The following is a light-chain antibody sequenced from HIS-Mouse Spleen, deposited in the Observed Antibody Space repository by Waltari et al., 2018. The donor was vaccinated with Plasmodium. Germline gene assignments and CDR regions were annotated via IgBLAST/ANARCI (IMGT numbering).Light chain of an antibody. CDR2: DAS. CDR3: QQRSNWPPLT. J-gene: IGKJ4*01. V-gene: IGKV3-11*01. CDR1: QSVSSY. Sequence: EMLLTQSPATLYLSPRERATLSCRASQSVSSYLAWYKQKPGQAPRLLIYDASNRATGIPARFSGSGSGTDFTLTISSLEPEDFAVYYCQQRSNWPPLTFGGGTKVEIK.